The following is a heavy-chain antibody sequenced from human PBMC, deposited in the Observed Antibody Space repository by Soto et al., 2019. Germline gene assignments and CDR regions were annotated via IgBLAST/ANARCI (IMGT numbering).Heavy chain of an antibody. CDR1: EFTFSSYS. V-gene: IGHV3-23*01. CDR3: ARGHFGVTMDV. Sequence: EVQLLESGGGLVQPGGSLRLSCAASEFTFSSYSMIWVRQAPGKGLEWVSGVSGGGDITYYAESVKGRFTISIDNSKNTLYLQMNSLRGEDTAVFYCARGHFGVTMDVWGQGTMVTVSS. CDR2: VSGGGDIT. D-gene: IGHD3-3*01. J-gene: IGHJ6*02.